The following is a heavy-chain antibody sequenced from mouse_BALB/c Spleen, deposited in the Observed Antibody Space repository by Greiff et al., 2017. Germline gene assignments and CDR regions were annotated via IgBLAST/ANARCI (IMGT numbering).Heavy chain of an antibody. CDR1: GFTFSSFG. J-gene: IGHJ1*01. V-gene: IGHV5-17*02. CDR2: ISSGSSTI. CDR3: ARDYWYFDV. Sequence: DVMLVESGGGLVQPGGSRKLSCAASGFTFSSFGMHWVRQAQEKGLEWVAYISSGSSTIYYADTVKGRFTISRDNPKNTLFLQMTSLRSEDTAMYYCARDYWYFDVWGAGTTVTVSS.